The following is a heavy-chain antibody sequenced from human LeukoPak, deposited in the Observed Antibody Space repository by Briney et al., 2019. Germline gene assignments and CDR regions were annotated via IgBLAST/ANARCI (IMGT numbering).Heavy chain of an antibody. D-gene: IGHD3-16*01. Sequence: PGGSLRLSCATSGFTFSNYAMNWVRQAPGKGLEWVSAIRGSGDTTYYADSVKGRFTISRDNSKNTLYLQMSSLRAEDTAVYYCVGRFGGAYFDYWGQGTLVTVSS. J-gene: IGHJ4*02. CDR1: GFTFSNYA. V-gene: IGHV3-23*01. CDR3: VGRFGGAYFDY. CDR2: IRGSGDTT.